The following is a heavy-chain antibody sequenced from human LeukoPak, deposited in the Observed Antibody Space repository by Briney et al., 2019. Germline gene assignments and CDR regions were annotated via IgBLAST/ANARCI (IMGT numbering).Heavy chain of an antibody. V-gene: IGHV3-21*01. J-gene: IGHJ4*02. D-gene: IGHD3-22*01. CDR2: ISSSSYI. CDR1: GFTFSSYS. CDR3: ARATHYYDSSGYYYSFDY. Sequence: GGSLRLSCAASGFTFSSYSMNWVRQAPGKGLKWVSSISSSSYIYYADSVKGRFTISRDNAKNSLYLQMNSLRAEDTAVYYCARATHYYDSSGYYYSFDYWGQGTLVTVSS.